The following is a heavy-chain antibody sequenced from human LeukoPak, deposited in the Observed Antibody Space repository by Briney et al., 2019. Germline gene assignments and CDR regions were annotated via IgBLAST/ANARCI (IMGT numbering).Heavy chain of an antibody. Sequence: GGSLRLSCAASGFTFSSYDMNWVCQDPGKGLERVSSISISGAYIYYADSVKGRFTISRDNAKNSLYLQMSTLRAEDTAIYYCAREDYSDLYFDYWGQGTLVSVSS. V-gene: IGHV3-21*01. CDR2: ISISGAYI. D-gene: IGHD4-17*01. J-gene: IGHJ4*02. CDR3: AREDYSDLYFDY. CDR1: GFTFSSYD.